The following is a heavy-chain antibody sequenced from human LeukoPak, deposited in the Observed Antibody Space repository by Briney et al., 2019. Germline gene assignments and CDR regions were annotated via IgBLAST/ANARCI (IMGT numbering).Heavy chain of an antibody. J-gene: IGHJ4*02. CDR1: GYSISSGYY. V-gene: IGHV4-38-2*02. CDR2: IYHSGST. D-gene: IGHD3-10*01. CDR3: ARVSVYNGSGSYLFDY. Sequence: SETLSLTCTVSGYSISSGYYWGWIRQPPGKGLEWIGSIYHSGSTYYNPSLKSRVTISVDTSKNQSSLKLSSVTAADTAVYYCARVSVYNGSGSYLFDYWGQGTLVTVSS.